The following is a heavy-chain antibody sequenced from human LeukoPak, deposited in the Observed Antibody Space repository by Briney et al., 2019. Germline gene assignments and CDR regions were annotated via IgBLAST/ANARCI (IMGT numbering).Heavy chain of an antibody. V-gene: IGHV3-23*01. CDR3: AKDQLWLHPAALSY. Sequence: GGSLRLSCAASGFTFSSYAMSWVRQAPGKGLEWVSAISGSGGSTYYADSVKGRFTISRDNSRNTLYLQMNSLRAEDTAVYYCAKDQLWLHPAALSYWGQGTLVTVSS. CDR1: GFTFSSYA. J-gene: IGHJ4*02. CDR2: ISGSGGST. D-gene: IGHD5-18*01.